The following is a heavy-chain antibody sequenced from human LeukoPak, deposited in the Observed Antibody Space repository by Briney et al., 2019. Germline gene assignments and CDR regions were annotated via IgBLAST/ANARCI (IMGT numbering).Heavy chain of an antibody. D-gene: IGHD6-13*01. CDR3: ARDLDSSWTGYFQP. CDR1: GYTFTGYY. J-gene: IGHJ1*01. CDR2: VNPNDGGT. Sequence: ASEKVSCKASGYTFTGYYIHWVRQAPGQGLEWMGWVNPNDGGTNYAQKFQGRVTMTWDTSITTAYMELSSLTSDGTAVYYCARDLDSSWTGYFQPWGQGTLVTVSS. V-gene: IGHV1-2*02.